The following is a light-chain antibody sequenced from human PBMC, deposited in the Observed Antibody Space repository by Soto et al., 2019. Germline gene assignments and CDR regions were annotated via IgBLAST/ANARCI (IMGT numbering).Light chain of an antibody. CDR2: DVS. V-gene: IGLV2-14*01. CDR1: SGDIGGYNY. J-gene: IGLJ2*01. Sequence: QSALTQPASVSGSPGQWITISCTGTSGDIGGYNYVSWYQQHPGKAPKLMIYDVSDRPSGVSNRFSGSKSGNTASLTISGLRAEDEADYYCSSYTTSNTLLFGGGTKLTVL. CDR3: SSYTTSNTLL.